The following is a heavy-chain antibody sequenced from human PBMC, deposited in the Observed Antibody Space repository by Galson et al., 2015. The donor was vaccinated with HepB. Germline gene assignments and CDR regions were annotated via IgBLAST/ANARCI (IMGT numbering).Heavy chain of an antibody. J-gene: IGHJ4*02. Sequence: SLRLSCAASGFTFSDYWMTRVRQAPGKGLEWVANIKQDGSLQNYVDSVKGRFTISRDNAKHSLYLQMNALRVEDMAMYYCARTYSPFDYWGQGALVTVSS. D-gene: IGHD2-21*01. CDR2: IKQDGSLQ. V-gene: IGHV3-7*01. CDR3: ARTYSPFDY. CDR1: GFTFSDYW.